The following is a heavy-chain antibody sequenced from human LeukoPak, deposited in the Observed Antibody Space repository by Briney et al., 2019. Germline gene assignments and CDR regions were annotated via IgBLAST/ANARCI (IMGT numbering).Heavy chain of an antibody. CDR1: GASFSSSTYY. CDR2: IYYSGST. D-gene: IGHD6-13*01. V-gene: IGHV4-39*01. J-gene: IGHJ4*02. CDR3: ARHAGGIAAAGTRPFDY. Sequence: SETMSLTCTVSGASFSSSTYYWGWIRQPPGKGLEWIGSIYYSGSTYYNPSLKSRVTMSVDTSKNQFSLKLSSVTAADTAVYYCARHAGGIAAAGTRPFDYWGQGTLVTVSS.